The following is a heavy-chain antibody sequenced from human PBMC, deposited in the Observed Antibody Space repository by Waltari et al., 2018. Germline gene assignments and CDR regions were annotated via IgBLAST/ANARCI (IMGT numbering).Heavy chain of an antibody. D-gene: IGHD5-12*01. J-gene: IGHJ4*02. CDR1: GYTFTSYG. Sequence: QVQLVQSGAEVKKPGASVKVSCKASGYTFTSYGISWVRQAPGQGLEWMGWISAYNGNTNYAQKFQGRVTITADKSTSTAYMELSSLRSEDTAVYYCARGGYDRHHHYWGQGTLVTVSS. CDR2: ISAYNGNT. V-gene: IGHV1-18*01. CDR3: ARGGYDRHHHY.